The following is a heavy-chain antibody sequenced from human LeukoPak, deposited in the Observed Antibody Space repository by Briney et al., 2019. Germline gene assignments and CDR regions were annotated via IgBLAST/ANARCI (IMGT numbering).Heavy chain of an antibody. V-gene: IGHV1-46*01. J-gene: IGHJ6*03. CDR3: ARGRTSAGRYPSYYLDV. D-gene: IGHD3-16*02. CDR1: GYTFTSYY. Sequence: ASVKVSCKASGYTFTSYYMHWVRQAPGQGLEWMGIINPSGGSTSYAQKFQGRVTMTRDTSTSTVYMELSSLRSEDTAVYYCARGRTSAGRYPSYYLDVWGKGATVTVSS. CDR2: INPSGGST.